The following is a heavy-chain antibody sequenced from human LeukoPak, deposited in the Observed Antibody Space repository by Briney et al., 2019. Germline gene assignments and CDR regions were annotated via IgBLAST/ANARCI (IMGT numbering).Heavy chain of an antibody. Sequence: ASVKVSCKASGYTFTSYDINWVRQATGQGLEWMGWMNPNSGNTGYAQKFQGGVTMTRNTSISTAYMELSSLRSEDTAVYYCARGFMITFGGVTPYFDYWGQGTLVTVSS. CDR2: MNPNSGNT. D-gene: IGHD3-16*01. CDR1: GYTFTSYD. V-gene: IGHV1-8*01. CDR3: ARGFMITFGGVTPYFDY. J-gene: IGHJ4*02.